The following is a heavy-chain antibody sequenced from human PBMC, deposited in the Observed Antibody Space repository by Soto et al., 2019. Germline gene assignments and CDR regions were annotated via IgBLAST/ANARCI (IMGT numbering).Heavy chain of an antibody. V-gene: IGHV1-69*13. D-gene: IGHD2-15*01. CDR2: IIPIFGTA. Sequence: SVKVSCKASGGTFSSYAISWVRQAPGQGLEWMGGIIPIFGTANYAQKFQGRVTITADESTSTAYMELSSLRSEDTAVYYCAREDIVVVVAATTTHYYYGMDVWGQGTTVTVSS. CDR3: AREDIVVVVAATTTHYYYGMDV. CDR1: GGTFSSYA. J-gene: IGHJ6*02.